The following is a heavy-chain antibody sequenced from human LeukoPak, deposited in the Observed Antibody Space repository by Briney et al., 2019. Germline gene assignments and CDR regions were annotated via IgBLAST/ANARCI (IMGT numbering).Heavy chain of an antibody. J-gene: IGHJ4*02. CDR2: IIPIFGTA. Sequence: SVKVSCKASGGTFSSYAISWVRQAPGQGLKWMGGIIPIFGTANYAQKFQGRVTITADESTSTAYMELSSLRSEDTAVYYCARGDDSSGYWSYWGQGTLVTVSS. CDR1: GGTFSSYA. D-gene: IGHD3-22*01. V-gene: IGHV1-69*13. CDR3: ARGDDSSGYWSY.